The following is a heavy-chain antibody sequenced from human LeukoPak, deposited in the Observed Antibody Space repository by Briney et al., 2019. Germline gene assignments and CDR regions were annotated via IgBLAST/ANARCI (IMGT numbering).Heavy chain of an antibody. CDR3: ARRYSLKDNYFDP. J-gene: IGHJ5*02. Sequence: SETLSLTCTVSGGSINNGGDYWTWIRQHPGKGLEWIGWIYYTGSTDFNPSLKSRVSMSMDTSKNQFSLKLTSVTAADTAVYYCARRYSLKDNYFDPWGQGTLVTVSS. D-gene: IGHD2-15*01. CDR2: IYYTGST. CDR1: GGSINNGGDY. V-gene: IGHV4-31*03.